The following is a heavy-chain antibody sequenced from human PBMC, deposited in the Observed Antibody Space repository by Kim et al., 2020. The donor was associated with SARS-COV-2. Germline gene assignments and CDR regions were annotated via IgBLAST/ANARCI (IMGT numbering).Heavy chain of an antibody. D-gene: IGHD7-27*01. J-gene: IGHJ6*02. Sequence: GGSLRLSCAASGFTFSSYGMHWVRQAPGKGLEWVAVISYDGSNKYYADSVKGRFAISRDNSKNTLYLQMNSLRAEDTAVYYCAKDSLGSYYYGMDVWGQGTTVTVSS. CDR1: GFTFSSYG. CDR3: AKDSLGSYYYGMDV. V-gene: IGHV3-30*18. CDR2: ISYDGSNK.